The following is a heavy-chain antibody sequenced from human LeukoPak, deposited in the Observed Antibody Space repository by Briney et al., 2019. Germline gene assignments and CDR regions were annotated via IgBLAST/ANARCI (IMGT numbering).Heavy chain of an antibody. Sequence: SETLSLTCTVSGYSISSGYYWGWIRQPPGKGLEWIGSIYHSGSTYYNPSLKSRVTIPVDTSKNQFSLKLSSVTAADTAVYYCAREFDYWGQGTLVTVSS. CDR1: GYSISSGYY. CDR3: AREFDY. J-gene: IGHJ4*02. V-gene: IGHV4-38-2*02. CDR2: IYHSGST.